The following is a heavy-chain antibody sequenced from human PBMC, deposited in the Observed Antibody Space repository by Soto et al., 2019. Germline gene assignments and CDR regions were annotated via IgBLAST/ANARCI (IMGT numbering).Heavy chain of an antibody. CDR3: ASLYVDYVSY. CDR2: ISYSGIT. CDR1: GGSISSSTYY. Sequence: SETLSLTCTVSGGSISSSTYYWGWIRQPPGKGLEWIGTISYSGITYYNPSLKSRVTISVDTSNNQFSLKLSSVTAADTAVYYCASLYVDYVSYWGRGSLVTVSS. V-gene: IGHV4-39*01. D-gene: IGHD3-16*01. J-gene: IGHJ4*02.